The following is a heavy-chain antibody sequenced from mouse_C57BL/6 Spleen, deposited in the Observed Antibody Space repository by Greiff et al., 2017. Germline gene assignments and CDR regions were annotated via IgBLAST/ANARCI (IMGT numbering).Heavy chain of an antibody. J-gene: IGHJ4*01. CDR3: ARQGGNYFYAMDY. V-gene: IGHV5-9*01. Sequence: EVMLVESGGGLVKPGGSLKLSCAASGFTFSSYTMSWVRQTPETRLEWVATISGGGGNTYYPDSVKGRFTISRDNAKNTLYLQMSSLRSEDTALYYCARQGGNYFYAMDYWGQGTSVTVSS. CDR2: ISGGGGNT. CDR1: GFTFSSYT. D-gene: IGHD2-1*01.